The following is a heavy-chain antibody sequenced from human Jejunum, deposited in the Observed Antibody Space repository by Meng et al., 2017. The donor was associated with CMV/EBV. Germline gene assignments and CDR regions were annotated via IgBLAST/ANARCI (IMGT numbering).Heavy chain of an antibody. Sequence: VSSGSITYNAWSWIRQSARKGLEWIGSVSYSGSTNYNPSLKSRVTISMDMSENQFSLKVTSVTPGDTAVYYCARWSGSGTYPFADYWGQGTLVTVSS. J-gene: IGHJ4*02. D-gene: IGHD3-10*01. CDR2: VSYSGST. CDR1: SGSITYNA. CDR3: ARWSGSGTYPFADY. V-gene: IGHV4-59*01.